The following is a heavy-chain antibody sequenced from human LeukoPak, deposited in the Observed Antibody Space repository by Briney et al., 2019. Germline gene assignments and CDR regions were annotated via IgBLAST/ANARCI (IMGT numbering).Heavy chain of an antibody. CDR2: IIPIFGTA. V-gene: IGHV1-69*05. CDR1: GGTFSSYA. Sequence: ASVRVSCKASGGTFSSYAISWVRQAPGQGLEWMGRIIPIFGTANYAQKFQGRVTITTDESTSTAYMELSSLGSEDTAVYYCARAPRKLGGGDLDYWGQGTLVTVSS. CDR3: ARAPRKLGGGDLDY. J-gene: IGHJ4*02. D-gene: IGHD2-21*01.